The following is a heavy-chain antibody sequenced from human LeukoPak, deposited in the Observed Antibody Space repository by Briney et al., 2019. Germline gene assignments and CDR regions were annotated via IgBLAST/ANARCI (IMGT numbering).Heavy chain of an antibody. CDR2: IYYSGST. J-gene: IGHJ5*02. CDR1: GGSISSGDYY. D-gene: IGHD3-9*01. V-gene: IGHV4-30-4*01. CDR3: ASSHYDILTGSFQNWFDP. Sequence: SETLSLTCTVSGGSISSGDYYWSWIRQPPGKGLEWIGYIYYSGSTYYNPSLKSRVTISVDTSKNQFSLKLSSVTAADTAVYYCASSHYDILTGSFQNWFDPWGQGTLVTVSS.